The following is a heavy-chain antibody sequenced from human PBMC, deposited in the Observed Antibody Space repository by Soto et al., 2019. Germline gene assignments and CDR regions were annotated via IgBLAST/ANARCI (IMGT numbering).Heavy chain of an antibody. CDR3: ARVPTPTHGDSNKNNFLDP. D-gene: IGHD3-10*01. J-gene: IGHJ5*02. V-gene: IGHV1-18*04. Sequence: QVQLVQSGVEVKKPGASVKVSCKASGYTFVDYGFSWVRQAPGQGLEWMGWNSPYNGNTHYVETFQGRVTMTTDTSTSTAFMELRTLTSDDTAVYYCARVPTPTHGDSNKNNFLDPWGQGTLVTVSS. CDR2: NSPYNGNT. CDR1: GYTFVDYG.